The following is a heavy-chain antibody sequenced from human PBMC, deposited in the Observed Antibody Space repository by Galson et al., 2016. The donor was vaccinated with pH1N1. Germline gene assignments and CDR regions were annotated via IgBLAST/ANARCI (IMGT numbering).Heavy chain of an antibody. J-gene: IGHJ5*02. V-gene: IGHV3-53*01. CDR3: ARYHYYDDNGHLGWLDP. CDR2: IYSGGNT. Sequence: SLRLSCAASGFSVSDKYMSWVRQAPGKGLEWVSIIYSGGNTYYADSVKGRFTISRDNSKNTLYLQMNGLRAEDTAVYYCARYHYYDDNGHLGWLDPWGQGTLVTVSS. CDR1: GFSVSDKY. D-gene: IGHD3-22*01.